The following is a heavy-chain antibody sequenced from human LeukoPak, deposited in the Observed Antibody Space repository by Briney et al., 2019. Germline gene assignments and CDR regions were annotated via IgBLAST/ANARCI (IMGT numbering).Heavy chain of an antibody. V-gene: IGHV5-51*01. CDR1: GYTFTNYW. D-gene: IGHD3-10*01. Sequence: GESLKISCKGSGYTFTNYWIGWVRQMPGKGLEWMGIIYPGDSDTRYGPSFQGQVTISADKSISTAYLQWSSLGASDTAIYYCARSGQLLWVGDVRRPYYYAIDVWGQGTTVTVSS. J-gene: IGHJ6*02. CDR3: ARSGQLLWVGDVRRPYYYAIDV. CDR2: IYPGDSDT.